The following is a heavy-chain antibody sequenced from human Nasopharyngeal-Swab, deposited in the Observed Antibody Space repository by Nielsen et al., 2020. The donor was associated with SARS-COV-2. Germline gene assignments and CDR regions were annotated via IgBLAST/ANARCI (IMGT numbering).Heavy chain of an antibody. Sequence: ASVKVSCKASGYTFTSYYMHWVRQAPGQGLEWMGIINPSGGGTSYAQKFQGRVTMTRDTSTSTVYMELSSLRSEDTAVYYCARDYPRGSFALYYGMDVWGQGTTVTVSS. CDR1: GYTFTSYY. CDR2: INPSGGGT. D-gene: IGHD1-26*01. CDR3: ARDYPRGSFALYYGMDV. V-gene: IGHV1-46*01. J-gene: IGHJ6*02.